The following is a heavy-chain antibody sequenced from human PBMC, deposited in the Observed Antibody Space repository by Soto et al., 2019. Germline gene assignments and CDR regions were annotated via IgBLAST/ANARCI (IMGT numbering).Heavy chain of an antibody. CDR1: GFPFSSYS. CDR2: IFISSSYI. J-gene: IGHJ4*02. D-gene: IGHD1-26*01. CDR3: ARVAYGGSSWREFDY. Sequence: GGSLRLSCAASGFPFSSYSMNWVRQAPGKGLEWVSSIFISSSYIYYADSVKGRFTISRDNAKNSLYLQMNSLRADDTAVYYCARVAYGGSSWREFDYWVQATLVTVSS. V-gene: IGHV3-21*01.